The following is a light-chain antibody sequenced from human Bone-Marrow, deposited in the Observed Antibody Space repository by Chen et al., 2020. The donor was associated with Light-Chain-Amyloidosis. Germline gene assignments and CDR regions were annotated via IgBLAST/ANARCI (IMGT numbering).Light chain of an antibody. CDR3: QVWDRSRDRPV. V-gene: IGLV3-21*02. Sequence: SYVLTQPSSVSVAPGQTATIACGGNNIGSTSVHWYQQTPGQAPLLVVYDDSYRPSGIPERLFGSNSGNAANLTISRVEAGDEADYDCQVWDRSRDRPVFGGGTKLTVL. CDR2: DDS. J-gene: IGLJ3*02. CDR1: NIGSTS.